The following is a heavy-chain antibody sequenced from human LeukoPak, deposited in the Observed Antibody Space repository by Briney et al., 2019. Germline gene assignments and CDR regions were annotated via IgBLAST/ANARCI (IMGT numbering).Heavy chain of an antibody. J-gene: IGHJ4*02. Sequence: SETLSLTCAVYGGSFSGYYWSWIRQPPGKGLEWMGEINHSGSTNYNPSLKSRVTISVDTSKNQFSLKLRSVTAAETAVYYCARGVVISSGWPYYFDCWGQGTLVTASS. V-gene: IGHV4-34*01. CDR3: ARGVVISSGWPYYFDC. CDR2: INHSGST. CDR1: GGSFSGYY. D-gene: IGHD6-19*01.